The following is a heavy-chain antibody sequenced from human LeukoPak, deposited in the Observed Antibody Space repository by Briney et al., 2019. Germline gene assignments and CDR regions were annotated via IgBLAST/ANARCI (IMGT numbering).Heavy chain of an antibody. Sequence: ASVKLSCKASGYTFTSYGISWVRQAPGQGLEWMGWISAYNGNTNYAQKLQGRVTMTTDTSTSTAYMELRSLRSDDTAVYYWARSTAMVYYFDYWGQGTLVTVPS. D-gene: IGHD5-18*01. V-gene: IGHV1-18*01. CDR1: GYTFTSYG. J-gene: IGHJ4*02. CDR2: ISAYNGNT. CDR3: ARSTAMVYYFDY.